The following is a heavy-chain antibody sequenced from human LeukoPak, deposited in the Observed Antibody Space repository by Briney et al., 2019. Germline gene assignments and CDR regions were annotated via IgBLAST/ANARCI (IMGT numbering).Heavy chain of an antibody. CDR2: IYHSGST. D-gene: IGHD6-19*01. CDR3: ARDSEMYSSGWFDY. J-gene: IGHJ4*02. Sequence: PSETLSLTCAVSGGSISSSNWWSWVRQPPGKGLEWIGEIYHSGSTNYNPSLKSRVTISVDKSKNQFSLKLSSVTAADTAVYYCARDSEMYSSGWFDYWGQGTLVTVSS. CDR1: GGSISSSNW. V-gene: IGHV4-4*02.